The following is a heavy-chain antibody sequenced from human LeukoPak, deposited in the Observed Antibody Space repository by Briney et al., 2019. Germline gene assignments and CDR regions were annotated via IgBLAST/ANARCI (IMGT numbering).Heavy chain of an antibody. CDR3: ARDRDYYDSSGRDDAFDI. CDR1: GGTFSSYA. CDR2: VIPIFGTA. Sequence: SVKVSCKASGGTFSSYAISWVRQAPGQGLEWMGGVIPIFGTANYAQKFQGRVSITADESTSTAYMELSSLRSEDTAVYYCARDRDYYDSSGRDDAFDIWGQGTMVTVSS. J-gene: IGHJ3*02. V-gene: IGHV1-69*01. D-gene: IGHD3-22*01.